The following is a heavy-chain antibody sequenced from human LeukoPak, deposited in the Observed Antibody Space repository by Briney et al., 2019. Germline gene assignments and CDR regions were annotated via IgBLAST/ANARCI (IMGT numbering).Heavy chain of an antibody. D-gene: IGHD6-13*01. V-gene: IGHV3-9*01. CDR2: ISWNSGSI. Sequence: PGGSLRLSCAASGFTFDDYAMHWVRQAPGKGLEWVSGISWNSGSIGYADSVKGRFTISRDNAKNSLYLQMNSLRAEDTALYYCAKDMGEYSSSWYAIPRNVVGFDYWGQGTLVTVSS. CDR1: GFTFDDYA. CDR3: AKDMGEYSSSWYAIPRNVVGFDY. J-gene: IGHJ4*02.